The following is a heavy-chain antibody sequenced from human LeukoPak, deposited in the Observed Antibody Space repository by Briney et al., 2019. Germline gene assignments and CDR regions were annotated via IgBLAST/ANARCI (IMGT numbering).Heavy chain of an antibody. Sequence: GSLRLSCAASGFTFRSYGMHWVRQAPGKGLEWVTFIRYDGSNKHYADSVKGRFTVSRDNSKNTLYLQMNSLRAEDTAVYYCAKDRDSSGYYWDYWGQGTLVTVSS. J-gene: IGHJ4*02. CDR1: GFTFRSYG. CDR2: IRYDGSNK. V-gene: IGHV3-30*02. D-gene: IGHD3-22*01. CDR3: AKDRDSSGYYWDY.